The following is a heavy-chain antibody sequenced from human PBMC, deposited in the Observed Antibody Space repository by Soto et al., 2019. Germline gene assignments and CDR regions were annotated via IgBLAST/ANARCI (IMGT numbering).Heavy chain of an antibody. D-gene: IGHD3-22*01. CDR2: VNPNSGGR. CDR3: ARNGLGDAMIAGRMDV. Sequence: QVQLVQSGAEVKKPGASVKVSCKASGYTFTRYYMHWVRQAPGQGLEWMGWVNPNSGGRNYAQKFQGRVTMTRDTSISTAYMELSRLRSDDTAVYYCARNGLGDAMIAGRMDVWGQGTTVTVSS. V-gene: IGHV1-2*02. CDR1: GYTFTRYY. J-gene: IGHJ6*02.